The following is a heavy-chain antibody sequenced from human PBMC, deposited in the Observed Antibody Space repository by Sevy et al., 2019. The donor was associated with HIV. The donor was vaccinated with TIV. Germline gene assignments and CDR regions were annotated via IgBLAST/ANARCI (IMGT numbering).Heavy chain of an antibody. CDR2: IYYSGST. J-gene: IGHJ4*02. D-gene: IGHD6-13*01. CDR3: ARERQLVLDY. Sequence: SETLSLSCTVSCGSISSYYWSWIRQPPGKGLEWIGYIYYSGSTNYNPSLKSRVTISVDTSKNQFSLKLSSVTAADTAVYYCARERQLVLDYWGQGTLVTVSS. CDR1: CGSISSYY. V-gene: IGHV4-59*01.